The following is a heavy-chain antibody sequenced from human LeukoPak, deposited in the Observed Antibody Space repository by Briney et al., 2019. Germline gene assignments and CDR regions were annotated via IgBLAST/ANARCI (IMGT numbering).Heavy chain of an antibody. CDR3: AGARITMVDDAFDI. Sequence: GRSLRLSCAASGFTFSSYAMHWVRQAPGKGLEWVAVISYDGSNKYYADSVKGRFTISRDNSKNTLYLQMNSLRAEDTAVYYCAGARITMVDDAFDIWGQGTMVTVSS. J-gene: IGHJ3*02. V-gene: IGHV3-30*14. CDR1: GFTFSSYA. CDR2: ISYDGSNK. D-gene: IGHD3-10*01.